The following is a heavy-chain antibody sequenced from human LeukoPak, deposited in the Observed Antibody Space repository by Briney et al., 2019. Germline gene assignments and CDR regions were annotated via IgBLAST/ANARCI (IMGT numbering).Heavy chain of an antibody. D-gene: IGHD3-3*01. CDR2: GSGDST. V-gene: IGHV3-23*01. Sequence: QPGGTLRLSCAASGFTFSTYAITGSGDSTLYADSVKGRFTISRDNSKNTLYLQMNSLKIEDTAAYYCATTKYKSGEGSRYWGQGTLVTVSS. CDR1: GFTFSTYA. CDR3: ATTKYKSGEGSRY. J-gene: IGHJ4*02.